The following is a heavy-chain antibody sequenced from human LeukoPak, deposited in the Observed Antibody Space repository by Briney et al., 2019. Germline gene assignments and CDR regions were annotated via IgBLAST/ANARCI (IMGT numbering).Heavy chain of an antibody. CDR2: INPDSGGT. CDR3: AREYYYGSGNYYNRIDY. V-gene: IGHV1-2*02. D-gene: IGHD3-10*01. CDR1: GYTFTGYY. J-gene: IGHJ4*02. Sequence: GASVKVSCKASGYTFTGYYIHWVRQAPGQGLEWMGWINPDSGGTNYAQNFHGRVTMTGDTSISTAYMAVSRLRSDDTAVYYCAREYYYGSGNYYNRIDYWGQGTLVTVSS.